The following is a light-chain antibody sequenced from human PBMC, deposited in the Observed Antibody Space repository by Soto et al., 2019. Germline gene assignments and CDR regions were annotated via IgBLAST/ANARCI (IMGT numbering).Light chain of an antibody. CDR3: QSYDSSLSGSYV. CDR1: SSNIGAGYD. V-gene: IGLV1-40*01. Sequence: QSVLTQPPSVSGAPGQRVTISCTGSSSNIGAGYDVHWYQQVPGAAPKLLIYDNSNRPSGVPDRFSGSKSGTSASLAITGLQAEDEADYYCQSYDSSLSGSYVFGTGTKVTVL. J-gene: IGLJ1*01. CDR2: DNS.